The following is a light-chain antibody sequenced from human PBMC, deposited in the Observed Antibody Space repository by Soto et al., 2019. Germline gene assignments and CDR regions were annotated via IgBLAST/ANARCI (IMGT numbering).Light chain of an antibody. CDR3: GTWDDSLVSYV. Sequence: QAVVTQPPSVSAAPGQRVIISCSGSSTNIGDNYVSWYQHLPGTAPKLVVYDNDRRPSELPGRFSGSKSGTSATLVITGPQTGDEADYYCGTWDDSLVSYVFGAGTKLTVL. CDR1: STNIGDNY. J-gene: IGLJ1*01. V-gene: IGLV1-51*01. CDR2: DND.